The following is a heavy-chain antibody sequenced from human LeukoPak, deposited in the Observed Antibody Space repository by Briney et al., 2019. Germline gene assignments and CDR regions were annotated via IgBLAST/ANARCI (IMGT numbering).Heavy chain of an antibody. Sequence: GGSLRLSCAASGFTFSSYAMHWVRQAPGKGLEWVAVISYDESNKYYADSVKGRFTISRDNAKNSLYLQMNSLRAEDTAVYYCASHNGEFDYWGQGTLVTVSS. CDR3: ASHNGEFDY. V-gene: IGHV3-30*04. CDR2: ISYDESNK. CDR1: GFTFSSYA. D-gene: IGHD2-8*01. J-gene: IGHJ4*02.